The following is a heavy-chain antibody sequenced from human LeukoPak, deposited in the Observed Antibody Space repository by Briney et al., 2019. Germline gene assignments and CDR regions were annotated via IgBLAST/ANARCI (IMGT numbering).Heavy chain of an antibody. Sequence: SVKVSCKASGYTFTGYYMHWVRQAPGQGLEWIGWIVVGSGNTNYAQKFQERVTITRDMSTSTAYMELSSLRSEDTAVYYCAADRQYYYGSGSYDYWGQGTLVTVSS. CDR3: AADRQYYYGSGSYDY. D-gene: IGHD3-10*01. CDR2: IVVGSGNT. V-gene: IGHV1-58*02. J-gene: IGHJ4*02. CDR1: GYTFTGYY.